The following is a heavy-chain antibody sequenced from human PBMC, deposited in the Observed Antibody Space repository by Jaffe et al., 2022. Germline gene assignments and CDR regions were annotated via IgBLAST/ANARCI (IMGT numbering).Heavy chain of an antibody. CDR3: AKRLGGYDYYFDF. V-gene: IGHV3-23*01. Sequence: EVQLLESGGGLVQPGGSQRLSCAASGFTFSNYAMSWVRQAPGKGLEWVSSISSSGSSTYYLDSVKGRFTISRDNFKNTVYLQMNSLRAEDTAVYYCAKRLGGYDYYFDFWGQGTLVTVSS. D-gene: IGHD5-12*01. CDR2: ISSSGSST. J-gene: IGHJ4*02. CDR1: GFTFSNYA.